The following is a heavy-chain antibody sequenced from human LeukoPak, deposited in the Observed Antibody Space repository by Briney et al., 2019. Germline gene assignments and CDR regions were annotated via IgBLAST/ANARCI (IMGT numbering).Heavy chain of an antibody. CDR1: GGSIRSNSYY. V-gene: IGHV4-39*07. Sequence: SETLSLTCTVSGGSIRSNSYYWGWIRQPPGKGLEWLGSIYYSGSTYYINPSLKSRVTISVDTSKNQFSLKLSSVTAADTAVYYCATSLHRSWEWLVQPRYYDSSGLFHFDYWGQGTLVTVSS. J-gene: IGHJ4*02. CDR3: ATSLHRSWEWLVQPRYYDSSGLFHFDY. D-gene: IGHD3-22*01. CDR2: IYYSGST.